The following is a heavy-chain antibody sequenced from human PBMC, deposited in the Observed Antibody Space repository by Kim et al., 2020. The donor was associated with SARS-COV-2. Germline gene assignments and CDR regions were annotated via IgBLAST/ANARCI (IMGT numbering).Heavy chain of an antibody. Sequence: SETLSLTCTVSGGSISSYYWSWIRQPPGKGLEWIGYIYYSGSTNYNPSLKSRVTISVDTSKNQFSLKLSSVTAADTAVYYCARGRAVVPSRGYYYYGMDVWGQGTTVTVSS. CDR3: ARGRAVVPSRGYYYYGMDV. CDR1: GGSISSYY. CDR2: IYYSGST. J-gene: IGHJ6*02. D-gene: IGHD2-15*01. V-gene: IGHV4-59*13.